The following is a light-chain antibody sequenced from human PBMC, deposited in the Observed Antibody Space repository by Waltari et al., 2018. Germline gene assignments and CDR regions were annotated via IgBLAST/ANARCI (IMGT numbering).Light chain of an antibody. Sequence: QSALTQPASVSGSRGQSITISCTGSSSDIGSYNVVSWYQHHPGQAPKLLIYGVNNRPSGVSNRFSGSRSGSTASLTSSGLQAEDEADYYCSSYAGSVVFGGGTKLTVL. CDR2: GVN. V-gene: IGLV2-23*02. CDR3: SSYAGSVV. CDR1: SSDIGSYNV. J-gene: IGLJ3*02.